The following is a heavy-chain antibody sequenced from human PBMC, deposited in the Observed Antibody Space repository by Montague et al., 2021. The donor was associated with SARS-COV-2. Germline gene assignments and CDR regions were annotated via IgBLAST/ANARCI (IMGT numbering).Heavy chain of an antibody. CDR1: GFSLTTFGVG. CDR3: VYWEMGDGNPNFEF. CDR2: VYWDDDE. V-gene: IGHV2-5*02. Sequence: PALVKPTQTLTLTCTFSGFSLTTFGVGVGWIRQPPGKAPEWLTLVYWDDDEHYSPSLKNRLSVTKAASEPRVVLRMTNMHPVDTATYYCVYWEMGDGNPNFEFWSQGTLVTVSS. D-gene: IGHD3-9*01. J-gene: IGHJ4*02.